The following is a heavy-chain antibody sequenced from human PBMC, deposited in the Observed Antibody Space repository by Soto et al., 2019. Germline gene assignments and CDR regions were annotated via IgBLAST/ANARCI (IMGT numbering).Heavy chain of an antibody. V-gene: IGHV1-69*01. CDR3: VREVGRAAKCDRLLCYYSGLDV. CDR2: VIPMFGTA. CDR1: GGSFHKYG. Sequence: QVQLVQSGAEVKKPGSSVKVSCKASGGSFHKYGVSWVRQAPGQGPEWIGGVIPMFGTAHDAQKMKGRINITADEPTATVYMELTSLTHEDTAVYYCVREVGRAAKCDRLLCYYSGLDVWGPGTPVTVSS. D-gene: IGHD3-10*01. J-gene: IGHJ6*02.